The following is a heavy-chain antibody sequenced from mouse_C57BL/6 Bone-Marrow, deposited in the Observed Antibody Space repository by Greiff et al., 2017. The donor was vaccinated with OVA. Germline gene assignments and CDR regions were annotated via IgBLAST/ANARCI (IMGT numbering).Heavy chain of an antibody. J-gene: IGHJ3*01. CDR1: GYPFTSYW. D-gene: IGHD2-1*01. CDR2: IYPSDSET. CDR3: ARGGNYDAY. V-gene: IGHV1-61*01. Sequence: HVQLQPPWAELVRPWSSVKLSCKASGYPFTSYWMDWVQQRPGQGLEWIGNIYPSDSETHYTQKFKDKATLTVNKSSSTAYMQLSSLTSEDSAVYYCARGGNYDAYWGQGTLVTVSA.